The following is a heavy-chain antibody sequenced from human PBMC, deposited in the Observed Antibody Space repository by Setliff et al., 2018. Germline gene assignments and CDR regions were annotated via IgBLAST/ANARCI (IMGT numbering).Heavy chain of an antibody. CDR3: ARHLLVQGTYHFDY. D-gene: IGHD3-10*01. V-gene: IGHV4-34*01. CDR2: INHSGST. J-gene: IGHJ4*02. CDR1: GGSFSAYY. Sequence: SETLSLTCAVYGGSFSAYYWSWIRQPPGRGLEWIGEINHSGSTNYNPSRKSRVIISVDTPLNQVSLELSAVTAADTAVYYCARHLLVQGTYHFDYWGQGSPVTVSS.